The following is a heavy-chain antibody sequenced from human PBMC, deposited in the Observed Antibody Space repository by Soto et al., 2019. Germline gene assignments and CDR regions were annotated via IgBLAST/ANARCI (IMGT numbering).Heavy chain of an antibody. J-gene: IGHJ6*02. Sequence: QVQLQESGPGLVRPSETLSLTCTVSGGSISNSYWSWIRQSPGKGLEWIGYIYSSGSTNYNPSLKSRVTISIDTSKNQFSLKLSSLIAADTAVYCCARHSPPFFYGSGPWDVWGQGTSVTVSS. CDR3: ARHSPPFFYGSGPWDV. V-gene: IGHV4-59*08. D-gene: IGHD3-10*01. CDR1: GGSISNSY. CDR2: IYSSGST.